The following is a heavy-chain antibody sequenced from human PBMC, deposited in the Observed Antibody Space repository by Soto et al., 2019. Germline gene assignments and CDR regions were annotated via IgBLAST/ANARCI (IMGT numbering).Heavy chain of an antibody. CDR1: GASVGRDDYY. Sequence: KTSKTLSRTCTDFGASVGRDDYYWSWIRQQPGKGLEWIGYIYYSGNTNYNPSLKSRLTISVDTSKNQFSLQLRSVTAADTAVYYCARTWIGSPFDFWGQGSLVTVSS. CDR2: IYYSGNT. J-gene: IGHJ4*02. CDR3: ARTWIGSPFDF. V-gene: IGHV4-31*03. D-gene: IGHD5-12*01.